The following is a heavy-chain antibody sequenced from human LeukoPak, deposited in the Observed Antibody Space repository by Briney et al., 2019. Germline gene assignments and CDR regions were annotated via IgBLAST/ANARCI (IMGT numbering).Heavy chain of an antibody. D-gene: IGHD5-18*01. CDR1: GYTFTSYG. J-gene: IGHJ4*02. Sequence: GASVKVSCKASGYTFTSYGIIWVRQAPGQGLEWMGWISAYNGNTNYAQKLQGRVTMTTDTSTSTAYMELRSLRSDDTAVYYCARFEDTAMASANFDYWGQGTLVTVSS. V-gene: IGHV1-18*01. CDR3: ARFEDTAMASANFDY. CDR2: ISAYNGNT.